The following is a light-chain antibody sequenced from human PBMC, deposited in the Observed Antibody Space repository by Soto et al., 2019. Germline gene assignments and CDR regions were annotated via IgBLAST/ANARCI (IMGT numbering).Light chain of an antibody. CDR3: SSCTPNSVTLYV. CDR1: SSDIGSNNY. Sequence: QSALTQPASVSGSPGQSITISCTGTSSDIGSNNYVSWYQQHPGKAPKVMIYEVSNRPSGVSNRFSGSKSGNTASLTISGLQAEDEADYYCSSCTPNSVTLYVFGIGTKLTVL. V-gene: IGLV2-14*01. CDR2: EVS. J-gene: IGLJ1*01.